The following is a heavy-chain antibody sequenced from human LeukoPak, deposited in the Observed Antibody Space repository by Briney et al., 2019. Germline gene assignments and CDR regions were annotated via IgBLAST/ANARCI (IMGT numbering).Heavy chain of an antibody. Sequence: SETLSLTCTVSGGSISSYYWSWIRQPPGKGLEWIGEINYSGSTNYNPSLKSRVTISADTSKNQFSLKLSSVTAADTAVYYCARWLATLPKMFDPWGQGTLVTVSS. J-gene: IGHJ5*02. CDR3: ARWLATLPKMFDP. CDR1: GGSISSYY. CDR2: INYSGST. D-gene: IGHD3-22*01. V-gene: IGHV4-34*01.